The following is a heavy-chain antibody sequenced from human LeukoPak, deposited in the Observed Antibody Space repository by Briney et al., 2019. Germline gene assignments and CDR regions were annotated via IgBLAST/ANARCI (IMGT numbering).Heavy chain of an antibody. CDR1: GYTFTGYY. D-gene: IGHD3-22*01. V-gene: IGHV1-2*07. J-gene: IGHJ4*02. Sequence: ASVKVSCKASGYTFTGYYMHWVRQAPGQGLEWMGWINPNSGGTNYAHKFQGRVTMTRDTSISTAYMELSRLRSDDTAVYYCARGTYYYDSSGYYRYWGQGTLVTVSS. CDR3: ARGTYYYDSSGYYRY. CDR2: INPNSGGT.